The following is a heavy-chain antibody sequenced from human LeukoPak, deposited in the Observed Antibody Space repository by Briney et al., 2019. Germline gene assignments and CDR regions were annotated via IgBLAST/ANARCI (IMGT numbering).Heavy chain of an antibody. CDR2: INPNSGGT. J-gene: IGHJ4*02. D-gene: IGHD6-19*01. V-gene: IGHV1-2*02. CDR3: ARDRPYSGGWSTDDY. Sequence: ASVKVSCKASGYTFTGYYMHWVRQAPGQGLEWMGWINPNSGGTNYAQKFRGRVTMTRDTSISTAYMELSRLRSDDTAVYYCARDRPYSGGWSTDDYWGQGTLVTVSS. CDR1: GYTFTGYY.